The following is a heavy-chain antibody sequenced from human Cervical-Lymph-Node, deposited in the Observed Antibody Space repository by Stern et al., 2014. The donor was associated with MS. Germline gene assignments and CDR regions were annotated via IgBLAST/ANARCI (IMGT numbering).Heavy chain of an antibody. V-gene: IGHV5-51*01. Sequence: VQLVQSGAELIRPGESLKISCKGSGFKFSIYWIAWVRQLPGKGLEWLVIFYPGNTNTGYSPSCQGQVTMAADKSTTTAYLQWSSLNASDAALYFCARQTTAWASDVWGQGTLVTVSS. CDR2: FYPGNTNT. CDR3: ARQTTAWASDV. D-gene: IGHD1-14*01. CDR1: GFKFSIYW. J-gene: IGHJ4*02.